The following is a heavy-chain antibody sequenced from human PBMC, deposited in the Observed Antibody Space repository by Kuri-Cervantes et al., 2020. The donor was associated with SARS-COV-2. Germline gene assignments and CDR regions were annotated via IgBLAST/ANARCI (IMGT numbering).Heavy chain of an antibody. CDR1: GYTFTSYA. CDR3: ATTSGYCSGGSCHGNY. CDR2: INAGNGNT. J-gene: IGHJ4*02. D-gene: IGHD2-15*01. Sequence: ASVKVSCKASGYTFTSYAMNWVRQAPGQGLEWMGWINAGNGNTKYSQKFQGRVTITRDTSASTAYMELSSLRSEDTAVYYCATTSGYCSGGSCHGNYWGQGTLVTVSS. V-gene: IGHV1-3*01.